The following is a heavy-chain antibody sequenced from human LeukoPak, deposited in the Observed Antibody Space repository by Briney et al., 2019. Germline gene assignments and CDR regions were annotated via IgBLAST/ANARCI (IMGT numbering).Heavy chain of an antibody. CDR3: AHPAWELTL. Sequence: PSETLSLTCAVYGGSFSGYYWSWIRQPPGKGLEWIGEINHSGSTNYNPSLKSRVPISVDTSKNQFSLKLSSVTAADTAVYYCAHPAWELTLWGQGTLVTVSS. D-gene: IGHD1-26*01. V-gene: IGHV4-34*01. J-gene: IGHJ4*02. CDR1: GGSFSGYY. CDR2: INHSGST.